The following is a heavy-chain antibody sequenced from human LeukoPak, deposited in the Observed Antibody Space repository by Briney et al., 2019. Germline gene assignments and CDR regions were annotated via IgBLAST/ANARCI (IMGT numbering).Heavy chain of an antibody. J-gene: IGHJ3*02. CDR3: ASYCPSRCNAGDTFDI. Sequence: ASLKVSSKASRYTFTGHYPHWVRQAPGQGRECMGWLNPNKGGPKYAQKFKGRVTFTRDTSITTAYIRLTWLRPEDPPVYSGASYCPSRCNAGDTFDIWGQGTVVTVSS. CDR2: LNPNKGGP. V-gene: IGHV1-2*02. CDR1: RYTFTGHY. D-gene: IGHD2-2*01.